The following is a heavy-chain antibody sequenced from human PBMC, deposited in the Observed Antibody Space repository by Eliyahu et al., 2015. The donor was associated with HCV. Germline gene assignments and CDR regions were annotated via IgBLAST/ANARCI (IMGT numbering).Heavy chain of an antibody. CDR3: ATVPSLSGWPSYFDY. V-gene: IGHV3-53*04. CDR1: GFXVXTNY. J-gene: IGHJ4*02. CDR2: IFGTDTT. D-gene: IGHD6-19*01. Sequence: EVQLVESGGALVQPGGSLXLSCAASGFXVXTNYMNWVRQAPGQGLEWVSIIFGTDTTYYXDSVKGRFTISRHSSKNALYLQMDALRPEDTAVYYCATVPSLSGWPSYFDYWGQGTLVTVSS.